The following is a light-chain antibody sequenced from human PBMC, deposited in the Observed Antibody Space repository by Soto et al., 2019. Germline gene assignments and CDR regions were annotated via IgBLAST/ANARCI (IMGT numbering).Light chain of an antibody. CDR2: LEGSGSY. CDR1: SGHSTYI. CDR3: ETWDTNTRV. J-gene: IGLJ1*01. Sequence: QLVLAQSSSASASLGSSVRLTCTLSSGHSTYIIAWHQQQPGKAPRYLMNLEGSGSYNKGSGVPDRFSGSSSGADRYLTISNLQFEDEADYYCETWDTNTRVFGTGTKLTVL. V-gene: IGLV4-60*02.